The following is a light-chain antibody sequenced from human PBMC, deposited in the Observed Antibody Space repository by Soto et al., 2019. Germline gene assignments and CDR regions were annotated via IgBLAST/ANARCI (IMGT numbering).Light chain of an antibody. CDR3: QQYNNWPYT. CDR1: QSVSSY. J-gene: IGKJ2*01. CDR2: GTS. V-gene: IGKV3-15*01. Sequence: DIVMTQSPATLSVYLGERATVSCRASQSVSSYLAWYQQKPGQAPRLLIYGTSTRATDIPARFSGSGSGTDFTHTISSLQSEDFAVYYCQQYNNWPYTFGQGTKLEIK.